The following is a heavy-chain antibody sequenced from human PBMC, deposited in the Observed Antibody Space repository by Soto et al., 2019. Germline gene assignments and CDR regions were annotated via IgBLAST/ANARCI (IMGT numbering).Heavy chain of an antibody. CDR2: IIPSFGTA. Sequence: QVQLVQSGAEVKKPGSSVKVSCKASGGTFSSYAISWVRQAPGQGLEWMAEIIPSFGTANYAQKFQGRVTITADESTSTAYMELSSLRSEDTAVYYCARDRGPSSGYYPYWFDPWGQGTLVTVSS. J-gene: IGHJ5*02. D-gene: IGHD3-22*01. CDR3: ARDRGPSSGYYPYWFDP. V-gene: IGHV1-69*12. CDR1: GGTFSSYA.